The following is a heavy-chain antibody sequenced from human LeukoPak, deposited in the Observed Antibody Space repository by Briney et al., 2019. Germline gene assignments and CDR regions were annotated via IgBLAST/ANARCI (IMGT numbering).Heavy chain of an antibody. CDR3: ASFNSGSYFFDY. V-gene: IGHV1-69*06. CDR2: IIPIFGTA. D-gene: IGHD1-26*01. Sequence: GASVKVSCKASGGTFSSYAISWVRQAPGQGLEWMGGIIPIFGTANYAQKFQGRVTITADKSTSTAYMELSSLRSEDTAVYYCASFNSGSYFFDYWGQGTLVTVSS. J-gene: IGHJ4*02. CDR1: GGTFSSYA.